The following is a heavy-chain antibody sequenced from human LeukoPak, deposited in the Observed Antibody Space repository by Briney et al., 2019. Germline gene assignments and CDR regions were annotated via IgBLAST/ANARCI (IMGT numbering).Heavy chain of an antibody. D-gene: IGHD6-13*01. V-gene: IGHV3-23*01. CDR2: ISAGGAST. J-gene: IGHJ4*02. CDR3: AKHLYSSSFYYFDH. Sequence: GGSLRLSCAASGYTFSNTGMSWVRQAPGKGLEWVSSISAGGASTYYADSVKGRFTISRDNSKNTLYLQMSSLRAEDTAVYYCAKHLYSSSFYYFDHWGQGTLVSVSS. CDR1: GYTFSNTG.